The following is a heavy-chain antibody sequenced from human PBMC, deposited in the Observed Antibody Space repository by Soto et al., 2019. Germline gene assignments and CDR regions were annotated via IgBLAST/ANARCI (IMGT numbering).Heavy chain of an antibody. V-gene: IGHV4-59*03. CDR2: VHERGST. Sequence: SETLSLTCSVSGDAISNFYWSWIRQTPGRGLEWIGCVHERGSTDYNPSLTGRVTISLHTSKSQFSLSLRSATAADTATYYCARGTRALITSFFAYWGQGIPVTVSS. CDR1: GDAISNFY. D-gene: IGHD1-20*01. CDR3: ARGTRALITSFFAY. J-gene: IGHJ4*02.